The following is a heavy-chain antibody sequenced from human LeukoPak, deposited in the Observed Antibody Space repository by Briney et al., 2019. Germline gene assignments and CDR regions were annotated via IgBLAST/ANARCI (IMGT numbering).Heavy chain of an antibody. Sequence: SGTLSLTCAVSGGSISSSNWWSWVRQPPGKGLEWIGEIYHSGSTNYNPSLKSRVTISVDKSKNQFSLKLSSVTAADTAVYYCARQTPPLYCSGGSCYSGVLDYWGQGTLVTVSS. CDR2: IYHSGST. J-gene: IGHJ4*02. V-gene: IGHV4-4*02. D-gene: IGHD2-15*01. CDR3: ARQTPPLYCSGGSCYSGVLDY. CDR1: GGSISSSNW.